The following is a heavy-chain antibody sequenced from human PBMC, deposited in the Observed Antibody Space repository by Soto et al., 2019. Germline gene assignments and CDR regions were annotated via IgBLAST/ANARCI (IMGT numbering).Heavy chain of an antibody. J-gene: IGHJ5*02. D-gene: IGHD1-26*01. CDR1: GYTFTSYG. V-gene: IGHV1-18*01. Sequence: QVQLVQSGAEVKKPGASVKVSCKASGYTFTSYGISLVRQAPGQGLEWMGWISAYNGNTNYAQKLQGRVTMTTDTSTSTAYMELRSLRSDDTAVYYCARDYLGEWEPGLFDPWGQGTLVTVSS. CDR2: ISAYNGNT. CDR3: ARDYLGEWEPGLFDP.